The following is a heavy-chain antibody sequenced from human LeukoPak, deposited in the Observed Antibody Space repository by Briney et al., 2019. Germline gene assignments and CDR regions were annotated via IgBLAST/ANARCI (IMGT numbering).Heavy chain of an antibody. CDR1: GGSFSGYY. D-gene: IGHD3-10*01. CDR2: INHSGIT. Sequence: SETLSLTCAVYGGSFSGYYWSWIRQPPGKGLEWIGEINHSGITNYNPSLKSRVTISVDTSKSQFSLKLSSVTAADTAVYFCARRKDQLWPTYYFDYWGQRTLVTVSS. V-gene: IGHV4-34*01. CDR3: ARRKDQLWPTYYFDY. J-gene: IGHJ4*02.